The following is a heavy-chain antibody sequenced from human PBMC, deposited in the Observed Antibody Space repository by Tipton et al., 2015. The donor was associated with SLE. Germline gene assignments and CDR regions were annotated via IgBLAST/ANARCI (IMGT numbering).Heavy chain of an antibody. CDR1: GFTFSSYA. CDR2: IYSGGST. D-gene: IGHD6-13*01. V-gene: IGHV3-23*03. Sequence: SLRLSCAASGFTFSSYAMSWVRQAPGKGLEWVSVIYSGGSTYYADSVKGRFTISRDNSKNTLYLQMNSLRAEDTAVYYCAKSPSGRGYSSSRYWYFDLWGRGTLVTVSS. J-gene: IGHJ2*01. CDR3: AKSPSGRGYSSSRYWYFDL.